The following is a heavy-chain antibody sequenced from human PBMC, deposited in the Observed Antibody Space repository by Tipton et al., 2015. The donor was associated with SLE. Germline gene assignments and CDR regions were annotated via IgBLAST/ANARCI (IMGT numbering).Heavy chain of an antibody. CDR1: GFTFSSYW. CDR3: ASAPEGFRVADMGTSDI. Sequence: GSLRLSCAASGFTFSSYWMHWVRQAPGKGLVWVSRINSDGSGTTYADSVKGRFAISRDNAKNTLYLQMNSLRDEDTAVYYCASAPEGFRVADMGTSDIWGQGTMVTVSS. J-gene: IGHJ3*02. V-gene: IGHV3-74*01. CDR2: INSDGSGT. D-gene: IGHD3-3*01.